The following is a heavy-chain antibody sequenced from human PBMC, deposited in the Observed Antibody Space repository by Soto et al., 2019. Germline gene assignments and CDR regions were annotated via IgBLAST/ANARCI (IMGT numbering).Heavy chain of an antibody. J-gene: IGHJ5*02. CDR3: ARDLHDYGGQAPKWFDP. Sequence: KTSETLSLTCTVSGGSISSYYWSWIRQPPGKGLEWIGYIYYSGSTNYNPSLKSRVTISVDTSKNQFSLKLSSVTAADTAVYYCARDLHDYGGQAPKWFDPWGQGTQVTVSS. CDR1: GGSISSYY. CDR2: IYYSGST. D-gene: IGHD4-17*01. V-gene: IGHV4-59*01.